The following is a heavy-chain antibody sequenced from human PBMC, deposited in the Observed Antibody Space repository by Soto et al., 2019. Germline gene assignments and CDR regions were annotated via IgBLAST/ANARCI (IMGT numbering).Heavy chain of an antibody. Sequence: SETLSLTCTFSGGSISSGGYYLSWIRQHPGKGLEWIGYIYYSGSTYYNPSLKSRVTISVDTSKNQFSLKLSSVTAADTAVYYCARDSTANDAFDIWGQGTMVTVSS. CDR2: IYYSGST. J-gene: IGHJ3*02. D-gene: IGHD2-21*02. CDR1: GGSISSGGYY. V-gene: IGHV4-31*03. CDR3: ARDSTANDAFDI.